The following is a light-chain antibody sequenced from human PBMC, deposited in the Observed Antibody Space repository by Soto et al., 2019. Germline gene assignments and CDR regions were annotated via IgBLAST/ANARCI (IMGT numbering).Light chain of an antibody. CDR2: EVF. CDR3: SSDPTTNFLYV. CDR1: NSDVGGYNY. Sequence: HSTVTPPASLSGSPGQSVTIPCTGTNSDVGGYNYVSWYQHHPGKAPKLMIYEVFNRPSGVSSRFSGSKSGSTASLTISGLQAEDEADYYCSSDPTTNFLYVFGTGTRVTAL. J-gene: IGLJ1*01. V-gene: IGLV2-14*01.